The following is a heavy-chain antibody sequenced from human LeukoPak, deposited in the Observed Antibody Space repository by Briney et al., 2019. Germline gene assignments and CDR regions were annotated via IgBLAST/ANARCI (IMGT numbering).Heavy chain of an antibody. Sequence: SETLSLTCTVSGGSISSGSYYWSWIRQPAGKGLEWIGRIYTSGSTNYNPSLKSRVTISVDTSKNQFSLKQSSVTAADTAVYYCARDGRGVVVIWGQGTLVTVSS. CDR3: ARDGRGVVVI. V-gene: IGHV4-61*02. CDR1: GGSISSGSYY. D-gene: IGHD3-22*01. CDR2: IYTSGST. J-gene: IGHJ4*02.